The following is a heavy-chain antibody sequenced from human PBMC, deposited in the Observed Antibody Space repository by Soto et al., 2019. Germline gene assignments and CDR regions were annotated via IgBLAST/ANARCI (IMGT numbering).Heavy chain of an antibody. CDR3: ATSPEMATIRGHFDY. CDR1: GFTFSSYG. CDR2: ISYDGSNK. Sequence: AVGSLRLSCAASGFTFSSYGMHWVRQAPGKGLEWVAVISYDGSNKYYADSMKGRFTISRDNSKNTLYLQMNSLRAEDTAVYYCATSPEMATIRGHFDYWGQGTLVTVSS. V-gene: IGHV3-30*03. D-gene: IGHD5-12*01. J-gene: IGHJ4*02.